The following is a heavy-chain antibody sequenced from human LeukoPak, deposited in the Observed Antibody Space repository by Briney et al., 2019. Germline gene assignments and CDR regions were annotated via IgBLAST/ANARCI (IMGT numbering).Heavy chain of an antibody. CDR3: ARGPAASGYYDSRGRYGYFDY. V-gene: IGHV3-48*04. Sequence: PGGSLRLSCAASGFTFSSYWMSWVRQAPGKGLEWVSYISSSGSTIYYADSVKGRFTISRDNAKNSLYLQMNSLRAEDTAVYYCARGPAASGYYDSRGRYGYFDYWGQGTLVTVSS. CDR2: ISSSGSTI. CDR1: GFTFSSYW. D-gene: IGHD3-22*01. J-gene: IGHJ4*02.